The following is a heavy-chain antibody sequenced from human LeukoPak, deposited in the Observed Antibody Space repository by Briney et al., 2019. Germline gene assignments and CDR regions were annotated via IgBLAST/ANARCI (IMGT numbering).Heavy chain of an antibody. J-gene: IGHJ3*02. CDR1: VYTFTNYV. Sequence: VASVKVSCKASVYTFTNYVISWVGQAPGQGRDWMGWISAYNGDTNYAQKFQGVVTMTRDTPTSNVYMEWGILRSAGTAVYYCARDGHQRYFSDSSGREDAFDIWGQGTMVTVSS. D-gene: IGHD3-22*01. CDR3: ARDGHQRYFSDSSGREDAFDI. CDR2: ISAYNGDT. V-gene: IGHV1-18*01.